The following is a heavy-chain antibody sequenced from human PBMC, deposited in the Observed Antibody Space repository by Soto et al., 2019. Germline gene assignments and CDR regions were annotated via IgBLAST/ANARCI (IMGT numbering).Heavy chain of an antibody. CDR1: GLTFSSYG. J-gene: IGHJ4*02. D-gene: IGHD4-17*01. CDR2: ISYDGSNK. Sequence: QVQLVESGGGVVQPGRSLRLSCAASGLTFSSYGMHWVRQAPGKGLEWVAVISYDGSNKYYADSVKGRFTISRDNSKNQLYLQMNSLRAEDTAVYYCAKERGDAIDYWGQGTLVTVSS. V-gene: IGHV3-30*18. CDR3: AKERGDAIDY.